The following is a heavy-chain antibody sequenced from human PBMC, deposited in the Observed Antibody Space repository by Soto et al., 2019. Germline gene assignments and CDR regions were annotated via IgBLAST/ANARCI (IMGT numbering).Heavy chain of an antibody. CDR3: VRRHVSATGIDWFDP. V-gene: IGHV1-2*02. J-gene: IGHJ5*02. CDR1: GYTFTGYY. CDR2: INPNSGGT. Sequence: ASVKVSCKASGYTFTGYYMHWVRQAPGQGLEWMGWINPNSGGTNYAQKFQGRVTMTRDTSISTAYTELSSLRSEDTAVYYCVRRHVSATGIDWFDPWGQGTLVTAPQ. D-gene: IGHD6-13*01.